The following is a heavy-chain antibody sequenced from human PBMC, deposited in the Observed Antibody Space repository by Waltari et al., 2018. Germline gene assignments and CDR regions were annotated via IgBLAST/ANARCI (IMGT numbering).Heavy chain of an antibody. Sequence: QLQLQESGPGLVKPSETLSLTCTVSGGTISSSSYSWGWIRHPPGKGLEWIGSIYYSGSTYYNPSLKSRVTISVDTSKNQFSLKLSSVTAADTAVYYCARAIGGDFWSGYLDYWGQGTLVTVSS. CDR2: IYYSGST. J-gene: IGHJ4*02. CDR1: GGTISSSSYS. CDR3: ARAIGGDFWSGYLDY. D-gene: IGHD3-3*01. V-gene: IGHV4-39*07.